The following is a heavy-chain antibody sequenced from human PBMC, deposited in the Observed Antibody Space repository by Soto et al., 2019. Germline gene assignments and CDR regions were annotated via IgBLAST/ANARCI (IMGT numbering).Heavy chain of an antibody. CDR1: GDSVSSNSAA. CDR2: TYYRSRWYN. V-gene: IGHV6-1*01. D-gene: IGHD5-12*01. J-gene: IGHJ6*03. Sequence: SQTLSLTCAISGDSVSSNSAAWNWIRQSPSRGLEWLGRTYYRSRWYNDYAVSVRSRITVNPDTSKNQFSLKLSSVTAADTAVYYCARGDVVAGLYYYYYMDVWGKGTTVTLSS. CDR3: ARGDVVAGLYYYYYMDV.